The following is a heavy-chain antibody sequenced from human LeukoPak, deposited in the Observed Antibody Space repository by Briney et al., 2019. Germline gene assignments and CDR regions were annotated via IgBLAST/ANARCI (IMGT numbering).Heavy chain of an antibody. CDR1: GYTFTSYG. CDR3: ARRQPGGDIVVVPASGHYYYGMDV. J-gene: IGHJ6*02. Sequence: ASVKVSCKASGYTFTSYGISWVRQAPGQGLEWMGWISAYNGNTNYAQKLQGRVTMTTDTSTSTAYMELSSLRSEDTAVYYCARRQPGGDIVVVPASGHYYYGMDVWGQGTTVTVSS. D-gene: IGHD2-2*01. V-gene: IGHV1-18*01. CDR2: ISAYNGNT.